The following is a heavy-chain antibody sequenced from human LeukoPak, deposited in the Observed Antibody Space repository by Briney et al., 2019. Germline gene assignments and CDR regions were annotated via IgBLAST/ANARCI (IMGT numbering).Heavy chain of an antibody. J-gene: IGHJ4*02. V-gene: IGHV4-34*01. Sequence: SETLSLTCAVYGGSFSGYYWSWIRQPPEKGLEWIGEINHSGSTNYNPSLKSRVTISVDTSKNQFSLKLSSVTAADTAVYYCARGAKGAAAGYYFDYWGQGTLVTVSS. CDR2: INHSGST. CDR1: GGSFSGYY. CDR3: ARGAKGAAAGYYFDY. D-gene: IGHD6-13*01.